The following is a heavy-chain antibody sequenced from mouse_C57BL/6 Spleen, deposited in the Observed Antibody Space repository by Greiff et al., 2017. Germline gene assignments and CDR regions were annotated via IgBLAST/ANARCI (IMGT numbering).Heavy chain of an antibody. CDR3: ARSLPYYFDY. Sequence: QVQLQQPGTELVKPGASVKLSCKASGYTFTSYWMHWVKQRPGKGREWIGKINPSNGGTNYNEQFKSKATLTVDKSYSTAYMQHSSLTSEDSAVYYCARSLPYYFDYRGQGTTLTVSS. V-gene: IGHV1-53*01. J-gene: IGHJ2*01. CDR2: INPSNGGT. CDR1: GYTFTSYW.